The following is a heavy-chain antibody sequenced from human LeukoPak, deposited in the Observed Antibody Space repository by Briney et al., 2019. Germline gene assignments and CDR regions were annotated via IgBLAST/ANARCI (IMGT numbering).Heavy chain of an antibody. CDR2: ISSSGRSI. J-gene: IGHJ4*02. V-gene: IGHV3-21*05. Sequence: GGSLRLSCAASGFTFSSYSMNWVRQAPGKGLEWVSYISSSGRSILYADSVKDRFTVSRDNAKNSLYLQMNNLRAEDTAVYYCGREIPSGSYAPDYWGQGILVIVSS. CDR3: GREIPSGSYAPDY. D-gene: IGHD1-26*01. CDR1: GFTFSSYS.